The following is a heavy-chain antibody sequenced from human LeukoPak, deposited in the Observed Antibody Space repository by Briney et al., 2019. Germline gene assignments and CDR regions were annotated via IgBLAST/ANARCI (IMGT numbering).Heavy chain of an antibody. J-gene: IGHJ5*02. CDR3: ARGEASNDFWSGPYNWFDP. D-gene: IGHD3-3*01. CDR2: INPSGGST. Sequence: ASVKFSCDACGSSWASEYMPWVRQAPGQRLEWMGIINPSGGSTSYAQKFQGRVTMTRDTSTSTVYMELSSLRSEDTAVYYCARGEASNDFWSGPYNWFDPWGQGTLVTVSS. V-gene: IGHV1-46*01. CDR1: GSSWASEY.